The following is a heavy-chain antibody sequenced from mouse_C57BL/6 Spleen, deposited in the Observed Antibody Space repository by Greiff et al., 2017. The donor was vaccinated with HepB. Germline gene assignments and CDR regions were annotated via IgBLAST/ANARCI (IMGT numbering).Heavy chain of an antibody. CDR3: ARRRDGYSDAMDY. CDR2: IDPSDSYT. D-gene: IGHD2-3*01. CDR1: GYTFTSYW. J-gene: IGHJ4*01. Sequence: QVQLQQPGAELVRPGTSVKLSCKASGYTFTSYWMHWVKQRPGQGLEWIGVIDPSDSYTNYNQKFKGKATLTVDTSSSTAYMQLSSLTSEDSAVYYCARRRDGYSDAMDYWGQGTSVTVSS. V-gene: IGHV1-59*01.